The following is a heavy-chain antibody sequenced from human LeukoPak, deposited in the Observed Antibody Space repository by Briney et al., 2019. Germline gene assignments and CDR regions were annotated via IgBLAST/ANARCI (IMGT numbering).Heavy chain of an antibody. V-gene: IGHV4-30-4*02. CDR1: GGSISSGDYY. J-gene: IGHJ4*02. Sequence: SETLSLTCTVSGGSISSGDYYWSWIRQPPGKGLEWIGYIYYSGSTYYNPSLKSRVTISVDTSKNQFSLKLSSVTAADTAVYYCARSTGSTMFIDYWGQGTLVTVSS. D-gene: IGHD3-10*02. CDR3: ARSTGSTMFIDY. CDR2: IYYSGST.